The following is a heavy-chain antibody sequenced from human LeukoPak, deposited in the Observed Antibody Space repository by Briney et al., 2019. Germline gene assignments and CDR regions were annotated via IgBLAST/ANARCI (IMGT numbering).Heavy chain of an antibody. D-gene: IGHD2-15*01. Sequence: SVTVSCKASGGTFSSYAISWVRQAPGQGLEWMGRIIPILGIANYAQKFQGRVTITADKSTSTAYMELSSPRSEDTAVYYCARLVYCSGGSCYSPGAFDIWGQGTMVTVSS. V-gene: IGHV1-69*04. CDR3: ARLVYCSGGSCYSPGAFDI. CDR2: IIPILGIA. CDR1: GGTFSSYA. J-gene: IGHJ3*02.